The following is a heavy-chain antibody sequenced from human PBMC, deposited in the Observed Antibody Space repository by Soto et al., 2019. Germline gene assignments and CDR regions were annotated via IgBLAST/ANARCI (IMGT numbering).Heavy chain of an antibody. V-gene: IGHV4-30-2*01. CDR3: ARSREFDY. J-gene: IGHJ4*02. CDR1: GDSMNNGDYS. CDR2: IFPSGTT. Sequence: SETLSLTCSVSGDSMNNGDYSWNWIRQPPGKGLEWIGYIFPSGTTYYNPSLKSRVTISIDVSKNQFSLSLRSLTAADTAVYYCARSREFDYWSQGTLVTVSS.